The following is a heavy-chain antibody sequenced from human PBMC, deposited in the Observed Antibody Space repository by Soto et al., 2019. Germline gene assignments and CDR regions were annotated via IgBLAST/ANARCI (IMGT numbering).Heavy chain of an antibody. CDR2: INPNSGGT. Sequence: ASVKVSCKASGYTFTGYYMHWVRQAPGQGLEWMGWINPNSGGTNYAQKFQGRVPMTRDTSISTAYMELSRLRSDDTAVYYCATSRISIAVAGETEYYFDYWGQGTLVTVSS. V-gene: IGHV1-2*02. CDR3: ATSRISIAVAGETEYYFDY. CDR1: GYTFTGYY. J-gene: IGHJ4*02. D-gene: IGHD6-19*01.